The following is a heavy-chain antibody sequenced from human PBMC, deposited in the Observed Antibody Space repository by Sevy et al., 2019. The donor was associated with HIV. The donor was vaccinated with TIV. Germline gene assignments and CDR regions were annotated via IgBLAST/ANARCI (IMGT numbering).Heavy chain of an antibody. CDR1: GGTFSSYA. D-gene: IGHD5-12*01. J-gene: IGHJ4*02. Sequence: ASVKVSCKASGGTFSSYAISWVRQAPGQGLEWMGGIIPIFGTANYAQKFQGRVTLTADESTSTAYMELSSLRSEDTAVYYCARVARDGYNLGLFDYWGQGTLVTVSS. CDR3: ARVARDGYNLGLFDY. V-gene: IGHV1-69*13. CDR2: IIPIFGTA.